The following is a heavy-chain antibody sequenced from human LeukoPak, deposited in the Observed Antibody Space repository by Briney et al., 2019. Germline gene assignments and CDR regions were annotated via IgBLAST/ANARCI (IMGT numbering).Heavy chain of an antibody. Sequence: GRSLRLSCAASGFTFSSYAMHWVRQAPGKGLEWVAVISYDGSNKYYADSVKGRFTISRDNSKNTLYLLMNSLRAEDTAVYYCARDQGYCSSTSCQDYYYYYYMDVWGKGTTVTVSS. CDR1: GFTFSSYA. D-gene: IGHD2-2*01. CDR2: ISYDGSNK. CDR3: ARDQGYCSSTSCQDYYYYYYMDV. J-gene: IGHJ6*03. V-gene: IGHV3-30*01.